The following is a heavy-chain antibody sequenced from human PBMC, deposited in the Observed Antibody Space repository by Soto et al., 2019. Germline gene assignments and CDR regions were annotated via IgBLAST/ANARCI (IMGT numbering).Heavy chain of an antibody. Sequence: PSETLSLTCTVSGSSISPFYWSWIRQPPGKGLEWIGYIYYTGSTKYNPSLKSRVTLSLGTSRNQLSLKLSSVTAADMAVYYCTRVGGYYGDYPNFDYWGPGTLVTVSS. J-gene: IGHJ4*02. V-gene: IGHV4-59*01. CDR3: TRVGGYYGDYPNFDY. D-gene: IGHD4-17*01. CDR2: IYYTGST. CDR1: GSSISPFY.